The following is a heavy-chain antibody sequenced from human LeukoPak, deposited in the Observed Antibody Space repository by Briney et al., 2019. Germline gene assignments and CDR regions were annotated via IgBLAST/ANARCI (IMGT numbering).Heavy chain of an antibody. CDR2: INHSGST. CDR3: ARRYIVVVPAATPKERYYFDY. V-gene: IGHV4-34*01. Sequence: GSLRLSCAASGFTFSIYSMSWVRQAPGKGLEWIGEINHSGSTNYNPSLKSRVTISVDTSKNQFSLKLSSVTAADTAVYYCARRYIVVVPAATPKERYYFDYWGQGTLVTVSS. CDR1: GFTFSIYS. D-gene: IGHD2-2*02. J-gene: IGHJ4*02.